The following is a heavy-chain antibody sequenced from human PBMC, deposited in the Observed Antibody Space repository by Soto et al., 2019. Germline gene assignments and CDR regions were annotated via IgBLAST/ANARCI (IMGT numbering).Heavy chain of an antibody. V-gene: IGHV3-74*01. CDR2: INGDGSVT. D-gene: IGHD6-19*01. CDR3: VRVKETSGGGACDY. CDR1: GFTFSGFW. J-gene: IGHJ4*02. Sequence: EVQLVESGGGLVQPGGSLRLSCTASGFTFSGFWMHWVRQAPGKGLVWVSRINGDGSVTNYADSVKGRFTISRDNAKNTLDLQMNRRRVEDTAVYYCVRVKETSGGGACDYWGQGTLVTVSS.